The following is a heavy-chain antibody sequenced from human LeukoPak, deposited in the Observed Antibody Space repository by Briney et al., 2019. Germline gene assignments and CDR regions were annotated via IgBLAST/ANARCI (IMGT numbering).Heavy chain of an antibody. V-gene: IGHV1-18*01. J-gene: IGHJ4*02. CDR3: ARGEASTYYDFWSGYYDYFDY. Sequence: ASVKVSCKASGYTFTSYGISWVRQAPGQGLEWMGWISAYNGNTNYAQKHQGRVTMTTDTSTSTAYMELRSLRSDDTAVYYCARGEASTYYDFWSGYYDYFDYWGQGTLVTVSS. D-gene: IGHD3-3*01. CDR1: GYTFTSYG. CDR2: ISAYNGNT.